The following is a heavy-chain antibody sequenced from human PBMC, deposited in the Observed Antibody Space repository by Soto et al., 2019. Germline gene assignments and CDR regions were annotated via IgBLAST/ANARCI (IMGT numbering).Heavy chain of an antibody. CDR3: ARDGDGRMTTSPYYYSGMDG. D-gene: IGHD4-4*01. V-gene: IGHV4-59*01. CDR2: VFYTGRA. J-gene: IGHJ6*02. Sequence: QVQLQESGPGLVEASETLSLTCTVSGGSLGSYYWSWIRQPPGQGLERICYVFYTGRANYDAALKSRVSISLDTSNYQFALKLSSVTAADTAVYYCARDGDGRMTTSPYYYSGMDGWGPGATVTVS. CDR1: GGSLGSYY.